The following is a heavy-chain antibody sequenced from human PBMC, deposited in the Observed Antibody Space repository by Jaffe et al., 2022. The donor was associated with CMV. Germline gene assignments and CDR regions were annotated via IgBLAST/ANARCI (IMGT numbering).Heavy chain of an antibody. D-gene: IGHD3-3*01. CDR2: INHSGST. J-gene: IGHJ4*02. Sequence: QVQLQQWGAGLLKPSETLSLTCAVYGGSFSGYYWSWIRQPPGKGLEWIGEINHSGSTNYNPSLKSRVTISVDTSKNQFSLKLSSVTAADTAVYYCARGLYDFWSGYSPEAFDYWGQGTLVTVSS. CDR3: ARGLYDFWSGYSPEAFDY. CDR1: GGSFSGYY. V-gene: IGHV4-34*01.